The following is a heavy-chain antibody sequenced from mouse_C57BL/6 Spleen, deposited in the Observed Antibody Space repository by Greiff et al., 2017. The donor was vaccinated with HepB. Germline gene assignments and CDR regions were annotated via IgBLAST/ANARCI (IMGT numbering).Heavy chain of an antibody. Sequence: QVQLQQSGPELVKPGASVKISCKASGYAFSSSWMNWVKQRPGKGLEWIGRIYPGDGDTNYNGKFKGKATLTADKSYSTAYMQLSSLTSEDSAVYFCAREGGGMDYWGQGTSVTVSS. CDR1: GYAFSSSW. CDR2: IYPGDGDT. J-gene: IGHJ4*01. V-gene: IGHV1-82*01. CDR3: AREGGGMDY.